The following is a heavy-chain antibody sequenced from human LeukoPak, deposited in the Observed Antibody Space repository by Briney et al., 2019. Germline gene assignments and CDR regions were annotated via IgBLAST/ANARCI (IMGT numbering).Heavy chain of an antibody. J-gene: IGHJ4*02. Sequence: ASVKVSCKASGYTFTSYYMHWVRQAPGQGLEWMGWINTNTGNPTYAQGFFTGRYVFSLDTSVNTAYLQITGLKADDTAVYYCGRDPKLGIRGYTYGYIDFWGQGTLVTVAS. CDR1: GYTFTSYY. CDR2: INTNTGNP. V-gene: IGHV7-4-1*02. CDR3: GRDPKLGIRGYTYGYIDF. D-gene: IGHD5-18*01.